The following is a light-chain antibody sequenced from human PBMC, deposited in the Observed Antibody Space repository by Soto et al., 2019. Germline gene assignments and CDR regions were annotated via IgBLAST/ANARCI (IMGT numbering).Light chain of an antibody. Sequence: QSVLTQPASVFGSPGQLITFSCTGTSSDVGGYNFVSWYQQHPGKAPKLMIYEVSSRPSGVSNRFSGSKSGNTASLTISGLQPEDEADYYCSSYTTSTTVVFGTGTKVTVL. CDR2: EVS. CDR1: SSDVGGYNF. V-gene: IGLV2-14*03. CDR3: SSYTTSTTVV. J-gene: IGLJ1*01.